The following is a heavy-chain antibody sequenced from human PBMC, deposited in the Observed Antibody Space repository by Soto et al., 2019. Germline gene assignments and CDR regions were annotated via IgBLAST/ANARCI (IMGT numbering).Heavy chain of an antibody. V-gene: IGHV3-30-3*01. J-gene: IGHJ3*02. CDR1: GFTFSSYA. D-gene: IGHD5-12*01. Sequence: PVGSLRLSCAASGFTFSSYAMHWVRQAPGKGLEWVAVISYDGSNKYYADSVKGRFTISRDNSKNTLYLQMNSLRAEDTAVYYCAREDGYNPENAFDIWGQGTMVTVSS. CDR3: AREDGYNPENAFDI. CDR2: ISYDGSNK.